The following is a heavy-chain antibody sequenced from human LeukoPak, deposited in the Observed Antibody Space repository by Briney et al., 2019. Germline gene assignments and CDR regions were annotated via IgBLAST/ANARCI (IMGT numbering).Heavy chain of an antibody. V-gene: IGHV3-48*04. CDR1: GFTFSRYS. Sequence: GGSLRLSRALSGFTFSRYSMNWVRQAPRKGRAWVSYISSSSSAISYADPAKSRLTTSRQNAKNTLYPQMNSLRAEDTAVYYCARAPNGVGGAKHFDYWGQGTLVTVSS. D-gene: IGHD1-26*01. CDR3: ARAPNGVGGAKHFDY. J-gene: IGHJ4*02. CDR2: ISSSSSAI.